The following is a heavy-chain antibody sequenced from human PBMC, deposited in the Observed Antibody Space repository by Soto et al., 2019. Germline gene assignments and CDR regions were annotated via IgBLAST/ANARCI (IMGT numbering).Heavy chain of an antibody. Sequence: GSLRLSCAASGFIFSSYTMSWVRQAPGKGLEWVSAISGSGTTAYYADSVKGRFTLTRDNSKKTMYLQMNSLRAEDTAVYYCAKTTDGWFSAFEIWGQGTMVTVSS. CDR3: AKTTDGWFSAFEI. D-gene: IGHD6-19*01. CDR1: GFIFSSYT. J-gene: IGHJ3*02. V-gene: IGHV3-23*01. CDR2: ISGSGTTA.